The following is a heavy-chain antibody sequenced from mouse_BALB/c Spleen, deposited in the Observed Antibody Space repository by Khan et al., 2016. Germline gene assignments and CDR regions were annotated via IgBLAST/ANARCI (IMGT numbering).Heavy chain of an antibody. Sequence: QVQLKQSGPGLVQPSQSLSITCTVSGFSLTSYGVHWVRQSPGKGLEWLGVIWSGGSTDYNAAFISRLSISKDNSKSQVFFKMNSLQANDTAIYYCSTSPEKDYAMDYWGQGTSVTVSS. CDR2: IWSGGST. V-gene: IGHV2-2*02. CDR3: STSPEKDYAMDY. J-gene: IGHJ4*01. CDR1: GFSLTSYG.